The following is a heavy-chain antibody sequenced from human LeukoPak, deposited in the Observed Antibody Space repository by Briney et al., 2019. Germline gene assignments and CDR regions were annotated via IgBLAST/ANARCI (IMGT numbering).Heavy chain of an antibody. V-gene: IGHV3-21*01. J-gene: IGHJ3*02. CDR3: ARDRRYTGHAFDI. CDR1: GFTFSSYA. CDR2: ISSSSSYI. D-gene: IGHD5-12*01. Sequence: PGRSLRLSCAASGFTFSSYAMHWVRQAPGKGLEWVSSISSSSSYIYYADSVKGRFTISRDNAKNSLYLQMNSLRAEDTAVYYCARDRRYTGHAFDIWGQGTMVTVSS.